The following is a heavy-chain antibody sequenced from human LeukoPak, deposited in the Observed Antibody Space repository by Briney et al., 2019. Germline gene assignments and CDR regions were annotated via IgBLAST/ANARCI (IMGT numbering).Heavy chain of an antibody. CDR3: ARDSGTTGEVKFDP. J-gene: IGHJ5*02. Sequence: SETLSLTCTVSGDSISRYYWSWIRQPAGKGLEWIGRIYNGGIITYNPSLKSRVTMSIDTSNNQFSLRLRFVTTADTAVYYCARDSGTTGEVKFDPWGQGTLVTVSS. V-gene: IGHV4-4*07. D-gene: IGHD3-10*01. CDR1: GDSISRYY. CDR2: IYNGGII.